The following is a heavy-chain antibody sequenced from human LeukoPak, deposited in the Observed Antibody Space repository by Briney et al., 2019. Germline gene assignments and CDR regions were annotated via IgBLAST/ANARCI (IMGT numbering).Heavy chain of an antibody. CDR2: IDHIGST. D-gene: IGHD3-22*01. Sequence: PSETLSLTCTVSGGSISSGSYYWSWIRQPPGKGLEWIGEIDHIGSTYYNPSLKSRVTMSLDTSKNQFSLKLSSVTAADTAVYYCARRDSSSGFAFDMWGQGTMVTVSS. CDR1: GGSISSGSYY. CDR3: ARRDSSSGFAFDM. V-gene: IGHV4-39*07. J-gene: IGHJ3*02.